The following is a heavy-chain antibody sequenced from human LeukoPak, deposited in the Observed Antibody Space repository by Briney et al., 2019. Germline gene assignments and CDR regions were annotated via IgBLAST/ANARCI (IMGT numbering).Heavy chain of an antibody. CDR3: ARTLVGATKSSFDY. V-gene: IGHV1-2*02. CDR1: GYTFTGYY. Sequence: ASVKVSCKASGYTFTGYYMHWVRQAPGQGLEWMGWINPNSGGTNYAQKFQGRVTMTRDTSISTAYMELSRLRSDDTAVYYCARTLVGATKSSFDYWGQGTLVTVS. CDR2: INPNSGGT. D-gene: IGHD1-26*01. J-gene: IGHJ4*02.